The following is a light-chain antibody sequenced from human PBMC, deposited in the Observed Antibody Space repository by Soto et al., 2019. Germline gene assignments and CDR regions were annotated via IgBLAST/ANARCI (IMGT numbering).Light chain of an antibody. V-gene: IGKV3-20*01. CDR1: QSVSSSY. CDR2: GAS. CDR3: QQYGSSSFT. Sequence: EIVLTQSPGTLSLSPGERATLSCRASQSVSSSYLAWYQQKPGQAPRLLIYGASSRATGIPDRFSGSGSGKDFTLTISRLEPEGFAVYYCQQYGSSSFTFGPGTKVDIK. J-gene: IGKJ3*01.